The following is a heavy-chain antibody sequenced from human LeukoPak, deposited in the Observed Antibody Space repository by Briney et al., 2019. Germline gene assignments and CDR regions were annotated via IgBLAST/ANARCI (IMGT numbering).Heavy chain of an antibody. J-gene: IGHJ5*02. CDR1: GFTFGLYT. V-gene: IGHV3-21*01. D-gene: IGHD6-19*01. CDR3: AREDYGSGWTGWFDP. Sequence: PGVSLRLSCAASGFTFGLYTMNWVRQAPGQGLEWVSSISSSSGYIYYADSVKGRFTISRDNAENSLYLQMNSLRAEDTAIYFCAREDYGSGWTGWFDPWGQGTLVTVSS. CDR2: ISSSSGYI.